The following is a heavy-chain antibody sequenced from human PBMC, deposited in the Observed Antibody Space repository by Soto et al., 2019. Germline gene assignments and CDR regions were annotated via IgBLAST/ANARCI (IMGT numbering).Heavy chain of an antibody. D-gene: IGHD3-22*01. CDR3: ARGIDTMIVVSPGNFDY. CDR1: GFTFSSYA. Sequence: GGSLRLSCAASGFTFSSYAMHWVRQAPGKGLEWVAVISYDGSNKYYADSVKGRFTISRDNSKNTLYLQMNSLRAEDTAVYYCARGIDTMIVVSPGNFDYWGQGTLVTVSS. V-gene: IGHV3-30-3*01. J-gene: IGHJ4*02. CDR2: ISYDGSNK.